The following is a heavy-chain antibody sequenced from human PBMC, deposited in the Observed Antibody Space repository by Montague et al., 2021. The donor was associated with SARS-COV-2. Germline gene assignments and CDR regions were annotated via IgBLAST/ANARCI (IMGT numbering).Heavy chain of an antibody. CDR2: SFHSGST. J-gene: IGHJ5*02. CDR3: ARGITMVRGVIKRNNWFDP. Sequence: SETLSLTCAVSGGSISSGNCWSWVSHSPGEELVWFGESFHSGSTNYNPSLNSRVTISVDKTTNDHSLKLSPVTAADTAMYYCARGITMVRGVIKRNNWFDPWGQGTLVTVSS. CDR1: GGSISSGNC. D-gene: IGHD3-10*01. V-gene: IGHV4-4*02.